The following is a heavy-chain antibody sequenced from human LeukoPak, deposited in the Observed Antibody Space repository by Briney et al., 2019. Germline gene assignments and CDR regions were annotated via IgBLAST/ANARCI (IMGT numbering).Heavy chain of an antibody. CDR3: AKSKLYSGSYYFDY. CDR1: GGSISSSY. D-gene: IGHD1-26*01. Sequence: PSETLSLTCTVSGGSISSSYWSWIRQPPGKGLEWIGYISYSGSTNYNPSLKGRVSISVDTSKNQFSLKLSSVTAADTAVYYCAKSKLYSGSYYFDYWGQGTLVTVSS. V-gene: IGHV4-59*01. J-gene: IGHJ4*02. CDR2: ISYSGST.